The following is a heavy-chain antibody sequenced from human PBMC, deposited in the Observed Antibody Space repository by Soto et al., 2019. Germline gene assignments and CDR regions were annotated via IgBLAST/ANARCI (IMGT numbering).Heavy chain of an antibody. D-gene: IGHD1-1*01. CDR1: VGSISIGGAY. CDR3: ARVYNWNYSL. CDR2: IYYSGST. Sequence: QVQLQDSGPGLVKPSQTLSLTCTFSVGSISIGGAYWSWIRQHPGKGLGWIGNIYYSGSTYYNPSLKGRVTISVDTSKNQFSLKLSSVTAADTAVYYCARVYNWNYSLWGQGTLVTVSS. J-gene: IGHJ4*02. V-gene: IGHV4-31*03.